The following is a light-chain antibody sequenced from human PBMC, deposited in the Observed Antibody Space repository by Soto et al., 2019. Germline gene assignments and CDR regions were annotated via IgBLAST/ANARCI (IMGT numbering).Light chain of an antibody. Sequence: QSVLTQPPSASGTPGQRVTISCSGSSSNIGSNTVNWYQQLPGTAPKLLIYSHNQRPSGVPDRFSGSKSGTSASLAISGLQSEDEADYYCAACDASLNGWVFGGGTKLTVL. CDR3: AACDASLNGWV. CDR2: SHN. V-gene: IGLV1-44*01. CDR1: SSNIGSNT. J-gene: IGLJ3*02.